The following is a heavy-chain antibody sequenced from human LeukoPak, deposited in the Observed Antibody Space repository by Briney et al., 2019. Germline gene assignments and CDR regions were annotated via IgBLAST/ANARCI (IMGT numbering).Heavy chain of an antibody. J-gene: IGHJ5*02. CDR2: ISYSGTN. Sequence: SETLSLTCTVSGGSVSSSSYYWGWIRQPPGKGLEWIGSISYSGTNYNNPSLKSRVSILIDTSKNQFSVKLTSVIAADTAMYYCASLGTLRSWGQGTLVTVSS. CDR3: ASLGTLRS. V-gene: IGHV4-39*01. CDR1: GGSVSSSSYY. D-gene: IGHD7-27*01.